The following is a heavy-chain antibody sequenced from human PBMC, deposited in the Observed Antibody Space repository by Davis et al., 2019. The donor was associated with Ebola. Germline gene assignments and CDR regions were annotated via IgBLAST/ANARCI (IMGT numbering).Heavy chain of an antibody. CDR2: INHSGST. Sequence: ESLKISCTASGFTFGDYAMSWVRQPPGKGLEWIGEINHSGSTNYNPSLKSRVTISVDTSKNQFSLKLSSVTAADTAVYYCARGPSIWSFDYWGQGTLVTVSS. V-gene: IGHV4-34*01. CDR3: ARGPSIWSFDY. J-gene: IGHJ4*02. D-gene: IGHD1-1*01. CDR1: GFTFGDYA.